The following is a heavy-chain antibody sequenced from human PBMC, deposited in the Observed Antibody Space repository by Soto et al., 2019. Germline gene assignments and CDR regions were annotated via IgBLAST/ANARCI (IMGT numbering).Heavy chain of an antibody. J-gene: IGHJ1*01. CDR2: IYYSGLT. D-gene: IGHD1-26*01. V-gene: IGHV4-31*03. Sequence: PSETLSLTCSVSGDSISTEGYYWSWIRQHPGKGLEWIGYIYYSGLTSYNPSLKSRVTISRATSKNQFYLKLSSVTAADTAVYYCARSRSYYVEDFQEWGQGTLVTAPQ. CDR3: ARSRSYYVEDFQE. CDR1: GDSISTEGYY.